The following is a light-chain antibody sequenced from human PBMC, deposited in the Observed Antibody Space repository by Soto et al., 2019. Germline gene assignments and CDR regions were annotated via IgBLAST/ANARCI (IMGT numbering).Light chain of an antibody. Sequence: QSALTQPGSVSGSPGQSVTISCTGTSSDVGSYDYVSWYQLHPGKAPKVVIYDVNQRPSGVPDRFSGSKSGNTASLTISGLQGEDEADYYCCSYASRSAYFVFGTGTKLTVL. V-gene: IGLV2-11*01. CDR1: SSDVGSYDY. CDR3: CSYASRSAYFV. CDR2: DVN. J-gene: IGLJ1*01.